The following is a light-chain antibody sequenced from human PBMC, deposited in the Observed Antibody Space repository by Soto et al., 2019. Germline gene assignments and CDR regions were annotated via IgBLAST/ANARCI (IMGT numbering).Light chain of an antibody. CDR2: YNT. Sequence: QSVLTQPPPVSGAPGQRVTISCTGRSSNIGAGFDVHWYQQLPGIAPKLLIYYNTNRPSGVPDRFSGSKSGTSASLAITGLQAEDEADYYCQSYDNSLSYVFGTGTKVTVL. J-gene: IGLJ1*01. CDR3: QSYDNSLSYV. V-gene: IGLV1-40*01. CDR1: SSNIGAGFD.